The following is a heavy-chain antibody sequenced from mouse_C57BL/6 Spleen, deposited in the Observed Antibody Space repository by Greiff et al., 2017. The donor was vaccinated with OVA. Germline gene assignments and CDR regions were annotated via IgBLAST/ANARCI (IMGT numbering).Heavy chain of an antibody. V-gene: IGHV1-26*01. J-gene: IGHJ1*03. D-gene: IGHD1-1*01. Sequence: EVQLQQSGPELVKPGASVKISCKASGYTFTDYYMNWVKQSHGKSLEWIGDINPNNGGTSYNQKFKGKATLTVDKSSSTAYMELRSLTSEDSAVYYCARLLRLQYFDVWGTGTTVTVSS. CDR2: INPNNGGT. CDR1: GYTFTDYY. CDR3: ARLLRLQYFDV.